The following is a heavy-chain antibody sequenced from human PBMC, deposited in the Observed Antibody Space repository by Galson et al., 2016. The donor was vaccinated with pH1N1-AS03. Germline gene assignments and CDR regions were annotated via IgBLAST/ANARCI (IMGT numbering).Heavy chain of an antibody. CDR3: ARVSAVLTGYYYAMDV. Sequence: SVKVSCKASGYTFTGYYIHGVRQAPGQGREWMGIINPSDGHTDYAQRFQGRDTLPRDTSTITVYMEMRSLRSDDTAVYYCARVSAVLTGYYYAMDVWGQGTTVTVSS. CDR1: GYTFTGYY. V-gene: IGHV1-46*01. J-gene: IGHJ6*02. CDR2: INPSDGHT. D-gene: IGHD4/OR15-4a*01.